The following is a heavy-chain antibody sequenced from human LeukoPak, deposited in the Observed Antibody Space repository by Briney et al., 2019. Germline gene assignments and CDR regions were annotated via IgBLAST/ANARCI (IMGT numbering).Heavy chain of an antibody. D-gene: IGHD5-24*01. Sequence: SQTLSLTCVVSGGSISSGGYSWSWIRQPPGKGLEWTGYIYHSGSTYYNPSLKSRVTISVDRSKNQFSLKLSSVTAADTAVYYCAREHNGYNNIRFFDYWGQGTLVTVSS. J-gene: IGHJ4*02. CDR2: IYHSGST. V-gene: IGHV4-30-2*01. CDR3: AREHNGYNNIRFFDY. CDR1: GGSISSGGYS.